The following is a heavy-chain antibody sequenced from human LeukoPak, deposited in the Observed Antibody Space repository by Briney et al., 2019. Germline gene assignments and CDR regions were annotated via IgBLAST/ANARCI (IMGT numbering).Heavy chain of an antibody. D-gene: IGHD3-10*01. CDR3: ARQTGSGLFILP. V-gene: IGHV4-39*01. CDR1: GGSISSSSYY. Sequence: PSETLSLTCTVSGGSISSSSYYWGWIRQPPGKGLEWIGSIYYSGSTYYNPSLKSRVTISVDTSKNQFSLKLSSVTAADTAFYFCARQTGSGLFILPGGQGTLVTVSS. J-gene: IGHJ4*02. CDR2: IYYSGST.